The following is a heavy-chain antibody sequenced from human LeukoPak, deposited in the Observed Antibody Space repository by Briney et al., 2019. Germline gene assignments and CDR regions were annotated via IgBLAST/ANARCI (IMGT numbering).Heavy chain of an antibody. CDR3: SGSSRDVDDFEV. D-gene: IGHD5-24*01. J-gene: IGHJ3*01. Sequence: GGSLSLSCAVSGFTVSSNYMNWVRQAPGKGLEWVSVIYTGGSTDYANSVKGRFTISRDNSKNRLYVQLNSLMSADTAWYYCSGSSRDVDDFEVWGQGIMVTVAS. CDR1: GFTVSSNY. V-gene: IGHV3-66*02. CDR2: IYTGGST.